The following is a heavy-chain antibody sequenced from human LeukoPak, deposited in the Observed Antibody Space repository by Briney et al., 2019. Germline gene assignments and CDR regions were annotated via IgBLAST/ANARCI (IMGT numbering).Heavy chain of an antibody. D-gene: IGHD1-26*01. CDR1: GFTFSSNY. Sequence: GGSLRLSCAASGFTFSSNYMTWVRQAPGKGLEWGSIIYSGGSTSYADSVKGRFTISRDNSKNTLYLQMNSLRAEDTAVYYCARDVVGATYFDWGQGTLVTVSS. CDR3: ARDVVGATYFD. CDR2: IYSGGST. J-gene: IGHJ4*02. V-gene: IGHV3-53*01.